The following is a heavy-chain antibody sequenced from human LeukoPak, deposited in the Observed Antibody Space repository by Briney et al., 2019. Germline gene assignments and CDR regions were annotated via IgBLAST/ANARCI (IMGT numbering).Heavy chain of an antibody. D-gene: IGHD3-10*01. CDR2: ISAYNGNT. CDR3: ARGKTQRGTYYYGSGSYVLFDY. Sequence: ASVKVSCRASGYTFTSYGISWVRQAPGQGLEWMGWISAYNGNTNYAQKLQGRVTMTTDTSTSTAYMELRSLRSDDTAVYYCARGKTQRGTYYYGSGSYVLFDYWGQGTLVTVSS. CDR1: GYTFTSYG. J-gene: IGHJ4*02. V-gene: IGHV1-18*01.